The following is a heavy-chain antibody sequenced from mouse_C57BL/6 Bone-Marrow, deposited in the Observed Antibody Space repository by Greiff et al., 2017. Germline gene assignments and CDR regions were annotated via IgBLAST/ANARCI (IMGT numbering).Heavy chain of an antibody. CDR1: GYTFTSYW. Sequence: VQLQQPGAELVKPGASVQLSCKASGYTFTSYWLHWVKQRPGQGLEWIGMIHPNSGSTNYHAKFKSKATLTVDKSSSTAYMQLISLTSEDSAVYYCASSHPYYFDYWGQGTTLTVSS. J-gene: IGHJ2*01. CDR3: ASSHPYYFDY. CDR2: IHPNSGST. V-gene: IGHV1-64*01.